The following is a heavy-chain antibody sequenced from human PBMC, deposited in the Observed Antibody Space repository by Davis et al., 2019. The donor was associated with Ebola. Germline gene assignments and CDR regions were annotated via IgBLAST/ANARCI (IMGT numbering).Heavy chain of an antibody. CDR2: INPNSGGT. CDR3: ARGYVDTAMVTGY. V-gene: IGHV1-2*02. CDR1: GYTFTSYD. D-gene: IGHD5-18*01. J-gene: IGHJ4*02. Sequence: ASVKVSCKASGYTFTSYDINWVRQAPGQGLEWMGWINPNSGGTNYAQKFQGRVTMTRDTSISTAYMELSRLRSDDTAVYYCARGYVDTAMVTGYWGQGTLVTVSS.